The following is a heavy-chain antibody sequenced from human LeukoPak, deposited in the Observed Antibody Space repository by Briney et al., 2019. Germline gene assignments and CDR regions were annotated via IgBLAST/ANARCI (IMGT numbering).Heavy chain of an antibody. J-gene: IGHJ6*02. CDR3: ARVRDYDFWSGYSHYYYYGMDV. Sequence: SETLSLTCAVYGGSFSGYYWSWIRQPPGKGLEWIGEINHSGSTNYNPSLKSRVTISVDTSKNQFSLKLSSVTAADTAVYYCARVRDYDFWSGYSHYYYYGMDVWGQGTTVTVSS. D-gene: IGHD3-3*01. CDR1: GGSFSGYY. CDR2: INHSGST. V-gene: IGHV4-34*01.